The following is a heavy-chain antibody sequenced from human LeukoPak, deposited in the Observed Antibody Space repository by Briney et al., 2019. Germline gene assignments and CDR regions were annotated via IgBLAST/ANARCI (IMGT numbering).Heavy chain of an antibody. Sequence: SETLSLTCTVSGGSISSYYWSWIRQPPGKGLEWIGYIYYSGSTNYNPSLKSRVTISVDTSKNQFSLKLGSVTAADTAVYYCAAHFGGYDAFDIWGQGTMVTVSS. D-gene: IGHD2-21*01. V-gene: IGHV4-59*08. J-gene: IGHJ3*02. CDR3: AAHFGGYDAFDI. CDR2: IYYSGST. CDR1: GGSISSYY.